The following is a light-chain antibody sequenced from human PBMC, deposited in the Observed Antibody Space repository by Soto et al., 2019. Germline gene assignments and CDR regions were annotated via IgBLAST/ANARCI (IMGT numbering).Light chain of an antibody. CDR3: QQYETFSGT. CDR1: QGIRND. J-gene: IGKJ1*01. V-gene: IGKV1-17*01. Sequence: TQMTQSPSALSASVGDRVTITCRASQGIRNDLGWYQQKPGEAPKLLIYDASALPRGVPSRFSGSGSGTKFTLTIASLQPDDFATYYCQQYETFSGTFGPGTKVDI. CDR2: DAS.